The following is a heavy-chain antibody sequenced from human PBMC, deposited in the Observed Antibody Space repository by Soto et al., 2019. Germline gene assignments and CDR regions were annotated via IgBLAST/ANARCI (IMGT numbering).Heavy chain of an antibody. D-gene: IGHD3-22*01. CDR1: GFTFSNSW. Sequence: GGSLRLSCAASGFTFSNSWMSWVRQAPGKGLEWVANIKEDGSEIHYVDSVKGRFTISRDNAKNCLYLQMSSLRVEDTGFYYCAGGDYYDSSGPFSDAFDIWGQGTMVTVS. J-gene: IGHJ3*02. V-gene: IGHV3-7*04. CDR2: IKEDGSEI. CDR3: AGGDYYDSSGPFSDAFDI.